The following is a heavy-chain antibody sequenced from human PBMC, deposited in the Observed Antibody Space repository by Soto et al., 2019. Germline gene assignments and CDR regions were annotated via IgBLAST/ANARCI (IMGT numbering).Heavy chain of an antibody. D-gene: IGHD1-7*01. CDR3: ARCSITGTTFLYYYYGMDV. Sequence: ISCKGSGYSFTSYWIGWVRQMPGKGLEWMGIIYPGDSDTRYSPSFQGQVTISADKSISTAYLQWSSLKASDTAMYYCARCSITGTTFLYYYYGMDVWGQGTTVTVSS. J-gene: IGHJ6*02. V-gene: IGHV5-51*01. CDR1: GYSFTSYW. CDR2: IYPGDSDT.